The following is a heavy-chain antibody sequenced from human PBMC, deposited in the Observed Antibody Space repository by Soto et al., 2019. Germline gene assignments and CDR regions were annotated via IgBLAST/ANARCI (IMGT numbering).Heavy chain of an antibody. D-gene: IGHD6-13*01. V-gene: IGHV3-33*01. J-gene: IGHJ6*03. CDR1: GFTFSSYG. Sequence: GGSLRLSCAASGFTFSSYGMHWVRQAPGKGLEWVAVIWYDGSNKYYADSVKGRFTISRDNSKNTLYLQMNSLRAEDTAVYYCAREPTYSSSWYYYYYYMDVWGKGTTVTVSS. CDR3: AREPTYSSSWYYYYYYMDV. CDR2: IWYDGSNK.